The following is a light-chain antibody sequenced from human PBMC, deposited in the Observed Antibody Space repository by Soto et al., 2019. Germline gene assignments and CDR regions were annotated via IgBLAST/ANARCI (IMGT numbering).Light chain of an antibody. V-gene: IGKV3D-15*01. CDR3: QQSNNWASIT. CDR1: QSVGNN. CDR2: GAS. J-gene: IGKJ5*01. Sequence: EIVLTQSPGTLSLSPGERATLSCRASQSVGNNLAWYKQKPGQPPRLLIYGASTRATGIPARFSGSGSGTDFILTISSLQSEDFAVYYCQQSNNWASITFGQGTRLEIK.